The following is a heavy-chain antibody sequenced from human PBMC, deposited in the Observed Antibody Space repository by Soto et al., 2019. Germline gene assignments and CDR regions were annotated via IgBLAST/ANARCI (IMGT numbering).Heavy chain of an antibody. V-gene: IGHV1-46*01. CDR3: ARSAYYYDSSGYYSSDGFDY. J-gene: IGHJ4*02. Sequence: ASVKVSCKASGYTFTSYYMHWVRQAPGQGLEWMGIINPSGGSTSYAQKFQGRVTMTRDTSTSTVYMELSSLRSEDTAVYYCARSAYYYDSSGYYSSDGFDYWGQGTLVTVSS. CDR2: INPSGGST. CDR1: GYTFTSYY. D-gene: IGHD3-22*01.